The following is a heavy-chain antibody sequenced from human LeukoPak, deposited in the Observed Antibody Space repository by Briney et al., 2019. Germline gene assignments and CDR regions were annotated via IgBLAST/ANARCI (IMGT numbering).Heavy chain of an antibody. CDR1: GGSISSYY. CDR3: ARVGDYALKD. D-gene: IGHD3-16*01. V-gene: IGHV4-4*07. Sequence: PSETLSLTCTVSGGSISSYYWSWVRQPTGKGLEWIGRTQTSGSTNYNPSLKSRVTMSLDTSKNQCTLKLFSVTAADTAVYYCARVGDYALKDWGQGTLVTVSS. CDR2: TQTSGST. J-gene: IGHJ4*02.